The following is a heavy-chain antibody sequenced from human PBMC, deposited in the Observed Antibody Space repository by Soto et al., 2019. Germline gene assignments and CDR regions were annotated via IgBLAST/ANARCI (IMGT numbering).Heavy chain of an antibody. CDR2: MNPNSDNT. V-gene: IGHV1-8*01. J-gene: IGHJ6*03. CDR3: ARAPITMVRGVIQGDYYYMDV. Sequence: ASVKVSCKASGYTFTSYDINWVRQATGQGLEWMGWMNPNSDNTGNAQKFQGRVTMSRNTSLSTAYMDLSSLRSEDTAGYYCARAPITMVRGVIQGDYYYMDVWGKGTTVTVSS. D-gene: IGHD3-10*01. CDR1: GYTFTSYD.